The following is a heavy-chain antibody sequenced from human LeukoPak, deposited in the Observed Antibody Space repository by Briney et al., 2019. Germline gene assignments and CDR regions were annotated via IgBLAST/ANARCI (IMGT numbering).Heavy chain of an antibody. Sequence: PGGSLRLSCAASGFTFRDYYMSWIRQAPGKGLEWVSYISGSGSTIYYADSVKGRFTISRDNAKNSRYLQMNSLRAEDTAVYYCARENNRYCSGGSCYYLDYWGQGTLVTVSS. V-gene: IGHV3-11*01. D-gene: IGHD2-15*01. J-gene: IGHJ4*02. CDR1: GFTFRDYY. CDR2: ISGSGSTI. CDR3: ARENNRYCSGGSCYYLDY.